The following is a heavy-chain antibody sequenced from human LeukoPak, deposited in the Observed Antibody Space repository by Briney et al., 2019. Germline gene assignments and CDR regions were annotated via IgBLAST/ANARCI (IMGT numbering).Heavy chain of an antibody. D-gene: IGHD3-10*01. CDR3: ARTKVRGTMVRGVTYFDY. CDR1: GXSFSGYY. J-gene: IGHJ4*02. CDR2: INHSGST. V-gene: IGHV4-34*01. Sequence: PSETLSLTCAVYGXSFSGYYGSWIRQPPGKGLEWIGEINHSGSTNYNPSLKSRVTISVDTSKNQFSLKLSSVTAADTAVYYCARTKVRGTMVRGVTYFDYWGQGTLVTVSS.